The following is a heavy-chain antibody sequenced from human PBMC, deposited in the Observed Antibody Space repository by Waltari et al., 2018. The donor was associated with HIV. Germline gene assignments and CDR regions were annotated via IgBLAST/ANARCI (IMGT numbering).Heavy chain of an antibody. CDR1: GFTFTSYT. CDR3: AGNYDNSGWPYMGY. D-gene: IGHD3-22*01. V-gene: IGHV1-3*01. CDR2: SNVGERKT. Sequence: QVQLVQSGAEVKKPGASVKVSCTASGFTFTSYTLHWVRQAPGPRLEWMGWSNVGERKTKSSQKLQGRFTITMDTSANIVYMELSSLRSDDTAVYFCAGNYDNSGWPYMGYWGQGTLVTVSS. J-gene: IGHJ4*02.